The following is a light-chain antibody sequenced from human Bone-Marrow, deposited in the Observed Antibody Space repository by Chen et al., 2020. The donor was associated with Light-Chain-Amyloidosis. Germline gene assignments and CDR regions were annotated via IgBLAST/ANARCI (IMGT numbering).Light chain of an antibody. V-gene: IGLV2-23*02. CDR3: SSYAGSTIFFV. CDR2: EVN. Sequence: QSALTQPASVSGSPGQSITISCTGTSSDVGNYNLVPWYQHHPGKAPTLRFSEVNSRPTGVSNRVSGYESGNTASLTICGLQAEDEADYYCSSYAGSTIFFVFGTGTKVTVL. CDR1: SSDVGNYNL. J-gene: IGLJ1*01.